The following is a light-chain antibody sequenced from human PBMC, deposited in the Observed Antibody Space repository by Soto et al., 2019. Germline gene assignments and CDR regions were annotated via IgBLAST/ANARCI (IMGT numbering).Light chain of an antibody. CDR3: QQYDYWPPGT. Sequence: EIVMTQSPATLSVSPGERATLSCRASQSVSSNLAWYQQKPGQAPRLLIYGASTRATGIPARFSGSGSGTEFTLSISSLQSGDFAVYYCQQYDYWPPGTFGQGTKVEIK. V-gene: IGKV3-15*01. J-gene: IGKJ1*01. CDR2: GAS. CDR1: QSVSSN.